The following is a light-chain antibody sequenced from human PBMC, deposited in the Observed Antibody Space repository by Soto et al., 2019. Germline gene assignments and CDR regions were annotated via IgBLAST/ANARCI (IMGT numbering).Light chain of an antibody. V-gene: IGKV3-15*01. CDR3: QQYNNWPRAT. CDR2: GVS. CDR1: QSVGSN. J-gene: IGKJ4*01. Sequence: DIVMTQSPATLSVSPGEGATLSCSASQSVGSNLAWYQQKPAQAPRLLIYGVSTRATGTPARFSGSGSGTEFTLTISSLQSEDFGVYYCQQYNNWPRATFGGGTKVDIK.